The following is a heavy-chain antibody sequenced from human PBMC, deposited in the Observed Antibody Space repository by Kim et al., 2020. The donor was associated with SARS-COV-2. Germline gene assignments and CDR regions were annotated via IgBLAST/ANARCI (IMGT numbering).Heavy chain of an antibody. D-gene: IGHD3-10*01. V-gene: IGHV3-23*01. CDR3: AKDLNWGTMVRVVNVRFDY. J-gene: IGHJ4*02. Sequence: GRFTISRDNSKNTLYLQMNSLRAEDTAVYYCAKDLNWGTMVRVVNVRFDYWGQGTLVTVSS.